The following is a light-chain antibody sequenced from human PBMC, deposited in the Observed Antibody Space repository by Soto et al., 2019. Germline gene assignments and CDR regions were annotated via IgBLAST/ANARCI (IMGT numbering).Light chain of an antibody. CDR1: QSVSSN. CDR2: GAS. CDR3: QQYHKWPLT. Sequence: EIVMTQSPATLSVSPGERATLSCRASQSVSSNLAWYQQKPGQAPRLLIYGASTRATGIPARFGGSWSGTEFILTISSLQSEDFAVYYCQQYHKWPLTFGGGTKVEI. V-gene: IGKV3-15*01. J-gene: IGKJ4*01.